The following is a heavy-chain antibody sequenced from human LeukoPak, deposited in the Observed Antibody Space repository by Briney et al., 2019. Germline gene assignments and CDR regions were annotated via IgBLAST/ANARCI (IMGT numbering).Heavy chain of an antibody. J-gene: IGHJ4*02. D-gene: IGHD3-22*01. CDR2: INWNGGST. CDR3: TRSHSSGYGPVDY. Sequence: TGGSLRLSCAASGFTFDDYGMSWVRQAPGKGLEWVSGINWNGGSTGYADSVKGRFTISRGNAKNSLYLQMNSLRAEDTAMYYCTRSHSSGYGPVDYWGQGTLVTVSS. CDR1: GFTFDDYG. V-gene: IGHV3-20*04.